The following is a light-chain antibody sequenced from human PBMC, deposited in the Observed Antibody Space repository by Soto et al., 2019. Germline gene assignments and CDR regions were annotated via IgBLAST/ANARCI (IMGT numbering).Light chain of an antibody. Sequence: QSALTQPPSASGSPGQSVTISCTGTSSDVGSYNYVSWYQQNPCKAPKLIIYEVSKRPPGVPDRFSGSKSGNTASLSVSGLQDEDDGDYYCSSYAGSNIYVLGTGTKLTVL. CDR3: SSYAGSNIYV. V-gene: IGLV2-8*01. CDR1: SSDVGSYNY. J-gene: IGLJ1*01. CDR2: EVS.